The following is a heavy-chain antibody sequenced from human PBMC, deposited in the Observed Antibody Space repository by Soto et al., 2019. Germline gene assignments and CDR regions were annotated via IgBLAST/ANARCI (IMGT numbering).Heavy chain of an antibody. V-gene: IGHV5-10-1*01. CDR1: GYSFTSYW. CDR2: IDPSDSYT. Sequence: GESLKISCKGSGYSFTSYWISWVRQMPGKGLEWMGRIDPSDSYTNYSPSFQGHVTISADKSISTAYLQWSSLKASDTAMYYCARQDVVVPAAIPDYYYYYGMDVWGKGTTVTVSS. D-gene: IGHD2-2*02. CDR3: ARQDVVVPAAIPDYYYYYGMDV. J-gene: IGHJ6*04.